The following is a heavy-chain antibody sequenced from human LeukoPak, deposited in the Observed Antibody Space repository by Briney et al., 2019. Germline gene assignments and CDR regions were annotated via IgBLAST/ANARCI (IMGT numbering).Heavy chain of an antibody. V-gene: IGHV1-8*03. CDR1: GYTFTSYD. CDR3: ARRKTYYDFWSGPRDAFDI. D-gene: IGHD3-3*01. Sequence: ASVKVSCKASGYTFTSYDINWVRQATGQGLEWMGWMNPNSGNTGYAQKFQGRVTITRNTSISTAYMELSSLRSEDTAVYYCARRKTYYDFWSGPRDAFDIWGQGTMVTVSS. CDR2: MNPNSGNT. J-gene: IGHJ3*02.